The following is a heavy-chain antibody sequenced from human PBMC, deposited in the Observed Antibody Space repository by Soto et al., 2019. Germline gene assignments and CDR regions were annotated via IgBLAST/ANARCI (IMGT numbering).Heavy chain of an antibody. CDR2: ISAYNGST. CDR1: GYTFTSYG. J-gene: IGHJ5*02. D-gene: IGHD1-26*01. CDR3: ARDRLVGASIWFDP. Sequence: ASVKVCCKASGYTFTSYGISWVRQAPGQGLEWMGWISAYNGSTNYAQKLQGRVTMTTDTSTSTAYMELRSLRSDDTAVYYCARDRLVGASIWFDPRGQGTLVTVSS. V-gene: IGHV1-18*04.